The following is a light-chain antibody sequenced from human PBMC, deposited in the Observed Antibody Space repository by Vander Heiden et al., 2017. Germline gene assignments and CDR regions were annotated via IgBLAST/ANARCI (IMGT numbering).Light chain of an antibody. V-gene: IGKV1-39*01. CDR1: QSVTSF. Sequence: DIQMTQSPSSLSASVGDRVTITCRASQSVTSFLNWYQQKSGQAPKLLIYAASSLHTGVPSRFSGRGSGTDFSLTIRSLQPEDFATYYCQQSYIIPFTFGPGTKVDIK. CDR3: QQSYIIPFT. J-gene: IGKJ3*01. CDR2: AAS.